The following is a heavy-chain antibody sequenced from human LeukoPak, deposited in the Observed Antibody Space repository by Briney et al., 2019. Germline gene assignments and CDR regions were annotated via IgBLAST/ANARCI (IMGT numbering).Heavy chain of an antibody. CDR3: ARVAAGWYMDH. D-gene: IGHD6-19*01. CDR2: IRQDGNER. J-gene: IGHJ4*02. CDR1: GFTFSNYY. V-gene: IGHV3-7*01. Sequence: GGSLRLSCAASGFTFSNYYMTWVRQAPGKGLEWVANIRQDGNERFFVDSVKGRFSISRDNAKNSLYLQMNSLRAEDTAVYYCARVAAGWYMDHWGQGTLVTVSS.